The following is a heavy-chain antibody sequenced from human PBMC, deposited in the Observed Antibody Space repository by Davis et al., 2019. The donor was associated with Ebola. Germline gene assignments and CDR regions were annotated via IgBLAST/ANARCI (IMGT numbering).Heavy chain of an antibody. J-gene: IGHJ6*02. CDR2: ISSSGSTI. CDR3: ARGCDDFLGRYYYGMDV. V-gene: IGHV3-48*03. CDR1: GFTFSSYE. Sequence: PGGSLRLSCAASGFTFSSYEMNWVRQAPGKGLEWVSYISSSGSTIYYADSVKGRFTISRDNAKNSLYLQMNSLRAEDTAVYYCARGCDDFLGRYYYGMDVWGQGTTVTVSS. D-gene: IGHD3-3*01.